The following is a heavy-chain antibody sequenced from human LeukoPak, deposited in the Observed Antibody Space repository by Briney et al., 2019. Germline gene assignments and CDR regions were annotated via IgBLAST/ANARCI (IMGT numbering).Heavy chain of an antibody. CDR2: ISGSGDST. CDR3: AKTRPLDSSSWSHGDY. D-gene: IGHD6-13*01. V-gene: IGHV3-23*01. CDR1: GFTVSTNY. J-gene: IGHJ4*02. Sequence: GGSLRLSCAASGFTVSTNYMSWVRQAPGKGLEWVSAISGSGDSTYYGDSVKGRFTISRDNSKDTLYLQMNSLRAEDTAVYYCAKTRPLDSSSWSHGDYWGQGTLVTVSS.